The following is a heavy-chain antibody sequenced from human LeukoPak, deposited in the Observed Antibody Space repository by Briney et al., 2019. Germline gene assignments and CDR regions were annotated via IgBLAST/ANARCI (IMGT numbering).Heavy chain of an antibody. V-gene: IGHV6-1*01. J-gene: IGHJ6*02. CDR1: GDRVSTNNAA. Sequence: SQTLSLTCAISGDRVSTNNAAWSWIRQSPSRGLEWLGRTYYRSKWYNYYAGSVKSRIIFNPDTSKNQFSLQLNSVTPEDTAVYYCAREKVVVGTTHYYGMAVGGQATTVTVSS. D-gene: IGHD2-15*01. CDR2: TYYRSKWYN. CDR3: AREKVVVGTTHYYGMAV.